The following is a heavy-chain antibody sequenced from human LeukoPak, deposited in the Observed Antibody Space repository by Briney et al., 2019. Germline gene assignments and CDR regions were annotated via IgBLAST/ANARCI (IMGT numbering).Heavy chain of an antibody. V-gene: IGHV1-2*02. CDR3: ARSPDYSRFDY. CDR2: INPSSGVT. D-gene: IGHD4-11*01. CDR1: GYTFTGYY. J-gene: IGHJ4*02. Sequence: ASVKVSCKTSGYTFTGYYIHWVRQAPGQGLEWMGWINPSSGVTIHAQKFQGRVTMTRHTSIKTAYMELNSLRSDDTAVYYCARSPDYSRFDYWGQGTRVTVSS.